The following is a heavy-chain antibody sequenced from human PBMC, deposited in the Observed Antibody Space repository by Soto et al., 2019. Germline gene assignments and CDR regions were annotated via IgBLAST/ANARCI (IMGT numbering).Heavy chain of an antibody. CDR1: GGSISSSSYY. CDR3: ASSGRGRENFDY. J-gene: IGHJ4*02. D-gene: IGHD6-25*01. Sequence: QLQLQESRPGLVKPSETLSLTCTVSGGSISSSSYYWGWIRQPPGKGLEWIGSIYYSGSTYYNPSLKSRVIISVDTSKNQFSLKLSSVTAADTAVYYCASSGRGRENFDYWGQGTLVTVSS. CDR2: IYYSGST. V-gene: IGHV4-39*01.